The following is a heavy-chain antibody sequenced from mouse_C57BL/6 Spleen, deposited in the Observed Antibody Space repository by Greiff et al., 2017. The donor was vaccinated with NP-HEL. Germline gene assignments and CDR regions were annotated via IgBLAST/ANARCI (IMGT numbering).Heavy chain of an antibody. CDR2: IDPSDSYT. D-gene: IGHD1-1*01. V-gene: IGHV1-69*01. J-gene: IGHJ3*01. CDR3: ARGLRSFAY. Sequence: QVHVKQPGAELVMPGASVKLSCKASGYTFTSYWMHWVKQRPGQGLEWIGEIDPSDSYTNYNQKFKGKATLTVDKSSSTAYMELRSLTSEDSAVYFCARGLRSFAYWGQGTLVTVSA. CDR1: GYTFTSYW.